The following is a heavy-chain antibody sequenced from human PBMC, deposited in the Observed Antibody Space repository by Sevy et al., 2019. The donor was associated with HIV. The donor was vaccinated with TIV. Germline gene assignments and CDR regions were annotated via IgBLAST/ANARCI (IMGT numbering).Heavy chain of an antibody. D-gene: IGHD6-13*01. CDR3: ARVPGAVIAAGPYHFDY. Sequence: GGSLRLSCAASGVIFSSNAMHWVRQAPGKGLEWVSVISYDGSNKDYADSVKGRFTISRDNAKNTLYLQMNSPRPEDTAVYYCARVPGAVIAAGPYHFDYWGQGTLVTVSS. CDR2: ISYDGSNK. J-gene: IGHJ4*02. CDR1: GVIFSSNA. V-gene: IGHV3-30*04.